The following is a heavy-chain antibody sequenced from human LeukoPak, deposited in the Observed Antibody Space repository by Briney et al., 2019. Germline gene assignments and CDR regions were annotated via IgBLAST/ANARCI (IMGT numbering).Heavy chain of an antibody. CDR2: IYSSGSR. V-gene: IGHV4-4*07. Sequence: SETLSLTCTVSGDSLDGHYWYWIRQPAGKGLEWIGRIYSSGSRNYAPSLKSRVTMSIDTSKKSLSLKLNTVTAADTAVYYCARLNGDGFDTWGQGAKVTVSS. D-gene: IGHD2-8*01. CDR3: ARLNGDGFDT. CDR1: GDSLDGHY. J-gene: IGHJ3*02.